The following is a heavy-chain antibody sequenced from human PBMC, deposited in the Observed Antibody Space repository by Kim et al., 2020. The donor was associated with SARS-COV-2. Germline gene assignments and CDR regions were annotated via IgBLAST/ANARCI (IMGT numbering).Heavy chain of an antibody. V-gene: IGHV2-5*02. CDR2: IYWDDDK. J-gene: IGHJ4*02. CDR3: ARLHDFPYGSGSYGFDY. D-gene: IGHD3-10*01. CDR1: GFSLSTSGVG. Sequence: SGPTLVNPTPTLTLTCTFSGFSLSTSGVGVGWIRQPPGKALEWLALIYWDDDKRYSPSLKSRLTITKDTSKNQVVLTMTNMDPVDTATYYCARLHDFPYGSGSYGFDYWGQGTLVTVSS.